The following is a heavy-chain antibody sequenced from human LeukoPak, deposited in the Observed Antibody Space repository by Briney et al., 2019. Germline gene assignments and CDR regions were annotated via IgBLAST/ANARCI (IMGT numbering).Heavy chain of an antibody. CDR2: IWYDGSNK. V-gene: IGHV3-33*01. CDR3: ARGPNYYDSSGYYYTFDY. Sequence: PGGSLRLSCAASGFTFSSYGMPWVRQAPGKGLEWVAVIWYDGSNKYYADSVKGRFTISRDNSKNTLYLQMNSLRAEDTAVYYCARGPNYYDSSGYYYTFDYWGQGTLVTVSS. J-gene: IGHJ4*02. D-gene: IGHD3-22*01. CDR1: GFTFSSYG.